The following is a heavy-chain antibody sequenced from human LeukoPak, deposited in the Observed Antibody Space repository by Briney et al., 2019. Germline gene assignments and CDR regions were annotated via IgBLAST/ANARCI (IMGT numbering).Heavy chain of an antibody. V-gene: IGHV1-18*01. J-gene: IGHJ4*02. CDR1: GYTFTSYG. D-gene: IGHD3-10*01. Sequence: GASVKVSCKASGYTFTSYGISWVRQAPGQGLEWMGWISAYNGNTSYAQKLQGRVTMTTDTSTSTAYMELRSLRSDDTAVYYCARGGHITMVRGGTFDYWGQGTLVTVSS. CDR3: ARGGHITMVRGGTFDY. CDR2: ISAYNGNT.